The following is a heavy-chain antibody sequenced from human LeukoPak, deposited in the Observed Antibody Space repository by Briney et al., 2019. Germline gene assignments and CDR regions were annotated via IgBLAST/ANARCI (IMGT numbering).Heavy chain of an antibody. V-gene: IGHV1-46*01. Sequence: GASVKVSCKASGDTFTSYYMHWVRQAPGQGLEWMGIINPSGGSTSYAQKFQGRVTMTRDTSTSTVYMELSSLRSEDTAVYYCARDPKVAAAGTRYFDLWGRGTLVTVFS. D-gene: IGHD6-13*01. CDR1: GDTFTSYY. CDR3: ARDPKVAAAGTRYFDL. J-gene: IGHJ2*01. CDR2: INPSGGST.